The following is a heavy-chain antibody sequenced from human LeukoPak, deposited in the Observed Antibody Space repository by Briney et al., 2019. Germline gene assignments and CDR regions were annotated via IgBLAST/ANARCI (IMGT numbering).Heavy chain of an antibody. CDR1: GFTFSSYK. D-gene: IGHD2-15*01. Sequence: PGGSLRLSCAASGFTFSSYKMNWVRQAPGKGLEWVSHISSSGSPIYYADSVKGRFTISRDNAKNSLYLQMNSLRAEDTALYHCAREDCSRGRCYGALDVWGQGTTVTVSS. V-gene: IGHV3-48*03. CDR3: AREDCSRGRCYGALDV. CDR2: ISSSGSPI. J-gene: IGHJ6*02.